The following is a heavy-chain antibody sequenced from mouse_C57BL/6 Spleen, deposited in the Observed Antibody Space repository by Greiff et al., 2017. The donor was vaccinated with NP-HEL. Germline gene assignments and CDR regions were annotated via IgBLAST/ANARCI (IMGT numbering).Heavy chain of an antibody. CDR1: GYTFTSYW. D-gene: IGHD2-4*01. Sequence: QVQLQQSGAELVRPGSSVKLSCKASGYTFTSYWMDWVKQRPGQGLEWIGNIYPSDSETHYNQKFKDKATLTVDKSSSTAYMQLSSLTSEDSAVYYCARRDYDYDWYFDVWGTGTTVTVSS. V-gene: IGHV1-61*01. CDR3: ARRDYDYDWYFDV. CDR2: IYPSDSET. J-gene: IGHJ1*03.